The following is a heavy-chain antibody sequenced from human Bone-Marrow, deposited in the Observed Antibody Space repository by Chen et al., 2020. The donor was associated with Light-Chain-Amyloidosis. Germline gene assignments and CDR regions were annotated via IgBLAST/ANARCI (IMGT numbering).Heavy chain of an antibody. CDR3: ARVGDGSNRSEALEI. D-gene: IGHD3-10*01. Sequence: EGQLVQSGGGLVQPGGSLRLSCEASGFTFSGYWMSWVRQAPGKGLEWVANIKQSGSDKDYLESVKGRFTISRDNGKNSLYLQMNNLRAEDTAVYYCARVGDGSNRSEALEIWGQGTMVTVSP. J-gene: IGHJ3*02. V-gene: IGHV3-7*01. CDR2: IKQSGSDK. CDR1: GFTFSGYW.